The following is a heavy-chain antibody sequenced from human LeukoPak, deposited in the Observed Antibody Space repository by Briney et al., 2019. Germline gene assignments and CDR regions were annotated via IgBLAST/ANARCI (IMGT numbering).Heavy chain of an antibody. CDR3: ASLFNTDSSGWPTGDG. CDR2: INPNSGGT. D-gene: IGHD6-19*01. J-gene: IGHJ4*02. Sequence: GASVKVSCKASGYTFTGYYMHWVRQAPGQGLEWMGRINPNSGGTNYAQKFQGRVTMTRDTSISTAYMELSRLRSDDTAAYYCASLFNTDSSGWPTGDGWGQGTLVTVSS. V-gene: IGHV1-2*06. CDR1: GYTFTGYY.